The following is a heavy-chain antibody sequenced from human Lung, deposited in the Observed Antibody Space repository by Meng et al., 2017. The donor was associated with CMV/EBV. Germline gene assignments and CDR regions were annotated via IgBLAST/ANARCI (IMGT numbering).Heavy chain of an antibody. V-gene: IGHV4-61*01. CDR3: ALLGEVSLGLEF. CDR1: GGSVNRGSYY. CDR2: LYYTGST. D-gene: IGHD3-16*02. Sequence: SETXSLXCSVSGGSVNRGSYYWSWIRQPPGKGLEWIGYLYYTGSTNYNPSLKSRVTVSVDTSKRQFSLTLNSVTAADTAVYYCALLGEVSLGLEFWGQGXLVTVSS. J-gene: IGHJ4*02.